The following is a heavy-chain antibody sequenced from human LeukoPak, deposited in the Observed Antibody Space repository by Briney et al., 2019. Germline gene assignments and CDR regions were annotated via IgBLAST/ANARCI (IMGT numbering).Heavy chain of an antibody. J-gene: IGHJ4*02. Sequence: SETLSLTCTVSGGSISSYYWSWIRQPAGKGLEWIGRIYTSGSTNYNPSLKSRVTMSVDTSKNQFSLKLSSVTAADTAVYYCARNIRLGIAAAGTAYFDYWGQGTLVTVS. CDR2: IYTSGST. CDR1: GGSISSYY. V-gene: IGHV4-4*07. D-gene: IGHD6-13*01. CDR3: ARNIRLGIAAAGTAYFDY.